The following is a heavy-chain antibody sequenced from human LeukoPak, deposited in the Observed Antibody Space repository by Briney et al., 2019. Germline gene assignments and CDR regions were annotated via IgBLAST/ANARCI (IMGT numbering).Heavy chain of an antibody. CDR1: GFTFSSYA. CDR3: ARDHGGSYGFFDY. D-gene: IGHD3-16*01. V-gene: IGHV3-30-3*01. Sequence: GSLRLSCAASGFTFSSYAMHWVRQAPGKGLEWVAVISYDGSNKYYADSVRGRFTISRDNSKNTLYLQMNSLRAEDTAVYYCARDHGGSYGFFDYWGQGTLVTVSS. J-gene: IGHJ4*02. CDR2: ISYDGSNK.